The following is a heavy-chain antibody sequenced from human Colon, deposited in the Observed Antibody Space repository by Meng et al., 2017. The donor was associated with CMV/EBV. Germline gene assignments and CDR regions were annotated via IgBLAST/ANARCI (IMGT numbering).Heavy chain of an antibody. D-gene: IGHD3/OR15-3a*01. CDR1: GFTFSSYS. J-gene: IGHJ4*02. CDR2: ISSSSSYI. CDR3: ADDFWMERGY. V-gene: IGHV3-21*01. Sequence: GESLKISCAASGFTFSSYSMNWVRQAPGKGLEWVSSISSSSSYIYYADSVKGRFTISRDNAKNSLYLQMNSLRAEDTAVYYCADDFWMERGYWGPGTLVTVSS.